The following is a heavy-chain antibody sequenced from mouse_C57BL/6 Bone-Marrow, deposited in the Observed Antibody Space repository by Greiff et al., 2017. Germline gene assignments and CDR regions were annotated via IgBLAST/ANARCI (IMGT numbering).Heavy chain of an antibody. V-gene: IGHV5-6*02. CDR2: ISSGGSYT. Sequence: EVKLVESGGDLVKPGGSLKLSCAASGFTFSSYGMSWVRQTPDKRLEWVATISSGGSYTYYPDSVKGRFTISRDNAKNTLYLQMSSLKSEDTAMYYCARTRDGYYEGGFDYWGQGTTLTVSS. CDR3: ARTRDGYYEGGFDY. D-gene: IGHD2-3*01. J-gene: IGHJ2*01. CDR1: GFTFSSYG.